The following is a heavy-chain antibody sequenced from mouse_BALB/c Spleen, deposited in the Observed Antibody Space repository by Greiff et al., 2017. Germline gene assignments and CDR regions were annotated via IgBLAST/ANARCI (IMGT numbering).Heavy chain of an antibody. J-gene: IGHJ4*01. CDR3: ARRRGIYDGYFPYAMDY. V-gene: IGHV1-26*01. CDR1: GYTFTDYY. D-gene: IGHD2-3*01. Sequence: EVQLQQSGPELVKPGASVKMSCKASGYTFTDYYMKWVKQSHGKSLEWIGDINPNNGDTFYNQKFKGKATLTVDKSSSTAYMQLNSLTSEDSAVYYCARRRGIYDGYFPYAMDYWGQGTSVTVSS. CDR2: INPNNGDT.